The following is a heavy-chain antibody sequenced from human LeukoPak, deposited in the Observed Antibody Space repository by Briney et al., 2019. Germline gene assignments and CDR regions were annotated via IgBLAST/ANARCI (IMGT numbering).Heavy chain of an antibody. J-gene: IGHJ4*01. CDR2: VSADGRTQ. CDR3: ARGKSGSYGLEDY. Sequence: GGSLRLSCAASGFTFRTYSIHWVRQTPGKGLEWVTVVSADGRTQLYSDSVKGRFTVSRDNAKNTLYLQMNSLRAEDTAVYYCARGKSGSYGLEDYLGHGTLVTVSS. D-gene: IGHD1-26*01. V-gene: IGHV3-30*03. CDR1: GFTFRTYS.